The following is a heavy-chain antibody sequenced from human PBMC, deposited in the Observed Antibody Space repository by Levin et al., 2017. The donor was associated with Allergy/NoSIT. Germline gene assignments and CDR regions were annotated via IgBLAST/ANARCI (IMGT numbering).Heavy chain of an antibody. D-gene: IGHD1-26*01. CDR3: ARVRSPPTRPTANWFDP. V-gene: IGHV4-4*07. J-gene: IGHJ5*02. CDR1: GGSISSYY. Sequence: SETLSLTCTVSGGSISSYYLSWIRQPAGKGLEWIGRIYTSGGTNYKSSLESRVTMSVDTSKNQFSLKLTSMTAADTAVYYCARVRSPPTRPTANWFDPWGQGILVTVSS. CDR2: IYTSGGT.